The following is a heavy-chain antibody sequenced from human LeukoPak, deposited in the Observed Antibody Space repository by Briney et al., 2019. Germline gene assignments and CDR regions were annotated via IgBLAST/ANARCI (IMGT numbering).Heavy chain of an antibody. D-gene: IGHD3-10*01. CDR3: VRTHYYGSGSYYNLRYYYGMDV. J-gene: IGHJ6*04. Sequence: SETLSLTCAVYGGSFSGYYWSWIRQPPGKGLEWIGEINHSGSTNYNPSLKSRVTISVDTSKNQFSLKLSSVTAADTAVYYCVRTHYYGSGSYYNLRYYYGMDVWGKGTTVTVSS. CDR1: GGSFSGYY. V-gene: IGHV4-34*01. CDR2: INHSGST.